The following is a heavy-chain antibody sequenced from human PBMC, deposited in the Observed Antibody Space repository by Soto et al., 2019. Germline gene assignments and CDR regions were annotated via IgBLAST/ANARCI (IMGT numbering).Heavy chain of an antibody. J-gene: IGHJ3*02. D-gene: IGHD3-10*01. Sequence: GVLRLSCAASGFTLSSYWMHWVRQAPGKGLVWVSRINSDGSSTSYADSVKGRFTISRDNAKNTLYLQMNSLRAEDTAVYYCARDQARGNAFDIWGQGTMVTVSS. CDR1: GFTLSSYW. CDR2: INSDGSST. CDR3: ARDQARGNAFDI. V-gene: IGHV3-74*01.